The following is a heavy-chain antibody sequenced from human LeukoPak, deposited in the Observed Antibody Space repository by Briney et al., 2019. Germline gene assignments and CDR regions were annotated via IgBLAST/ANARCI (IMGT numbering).Heavy chain of an antibody. CDR2: INPNSGGT. CDR1: GYTFTGYY. J-gene: IGHJ3*01. D-gene: IGHD1-1*01. Sequence: ASVKVSCKASGYTFTGYYMHWVRQAPGQGLEWMGWINPNSGGTIYAQKFQGRVTMTRDTSISTAYVELNRLRSDDTALYYCARVASTTRRHDAFDLWGQGTMVTVSS. V-gene: IGHV1-2*02. CDR3: ARVASTTRRHDAFDL.